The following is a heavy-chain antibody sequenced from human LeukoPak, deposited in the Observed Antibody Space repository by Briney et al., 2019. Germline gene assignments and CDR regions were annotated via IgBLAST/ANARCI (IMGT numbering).Heavy chain of an antibody. D-gene: IGHD3-22*01. Sequence: GGSLRLSCAAPGFTFSSYGMHWVRQAPGKGLEWVAVISYDGSNKYYADSVKGRFTISRDNSKNTLYLQMNSLRAEDTAVYYCAKDLYYYDSSGPFDYWGQGTVVTVSS. CDR2: ISYDGSNK. CDR1: GFTFSSYG. V-gene: IGHV3-30*18. J-gene: IGHJ4*02. CDR3: AKDLYYYDSSGPFDY.